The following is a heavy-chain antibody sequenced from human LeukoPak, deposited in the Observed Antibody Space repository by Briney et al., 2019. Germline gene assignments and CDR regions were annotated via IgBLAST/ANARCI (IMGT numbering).Heavy chain of an antibody. V-gene: IGHV5-51*01. D-gene: IGHD1-26*01. CDR2: IYPDDSDT. CDR3: ARQRSGSYFPDLYDY. Sequence: GESLKISCKGSGYSFTTYWIAWVRQMPGKGPEWMGIIYPDDSDTRYSPSFQGQVTISADKSISTAYLQWSSLKASDTAMYYCARQRSGSYFPDLYDYWGQGTLVTVSS. J-gene: IGHJ4*02. CDR1: GYSFTTYW.